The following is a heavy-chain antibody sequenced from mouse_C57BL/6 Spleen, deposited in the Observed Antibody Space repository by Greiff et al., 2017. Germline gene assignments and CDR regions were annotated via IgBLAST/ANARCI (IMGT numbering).Heavy chain of an antibody. D-gene: IGHD1-1*01. Sequence: VQLQQSGAELVRPGASVTLSCKASGYTFTDYEMHWVKQTPVHGLEWIGAIDPETGGTAYNQKFKGKAILTADKSSSTAYMELRSLTSEDSAVYYCTRKTTVVASPLFDYWGQGTTLTVSS. V-gene: IGHV1-15*01. J-gene: IGHJ2*01. CDR3: TRKTTVVASPLFDY. CDR2: IDPETGGT. CDR1: GYTFTDYE.